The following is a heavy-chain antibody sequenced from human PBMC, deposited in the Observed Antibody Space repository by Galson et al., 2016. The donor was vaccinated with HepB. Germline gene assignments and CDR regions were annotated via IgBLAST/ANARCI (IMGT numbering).Heavy chain of an antibody. J-gene: IGHJ4*02. CDR3: ARVEYYGSGTHYYFDY. CDR1: GGTFSSYA. V-gene: IGHV1-69*01. Sequence: SCKASGGTFSSYAINWMRQAPGQGLEWMGGIIPMFGRANYAQRFQGKVTITADESAGTAYMEMSSLRSDDTAVYYCARVEYYGSGTHYYFDYWGQGTLVTVSS. D-gene: IGHD3-10*01. CDR2: IIPMFGRA.